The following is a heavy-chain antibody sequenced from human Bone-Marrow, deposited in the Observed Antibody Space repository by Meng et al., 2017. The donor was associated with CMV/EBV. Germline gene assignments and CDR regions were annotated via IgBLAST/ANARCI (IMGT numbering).Heavy chain of an antibody. CDR2: IKQDGSEK. Sequence: GESLKISCAASGFTFSSYWMSWVRQAPGKGLEWVANIKQDGSEKYYVDSVKGRFTISRDNAKNSLYLQMNSLRAEDTAVYYCARDLSRPKTIFGVVTIYCYYGMDVWGQGTTVPVSS. D-gene: IGHD3-3*01. CDR1: GFTFSSYW. CDR3: ARDLSRPKTIFGVVTIYCYYGMDV. J-gene: IGHJ6*02. V-gene: IGHV3-7*01.